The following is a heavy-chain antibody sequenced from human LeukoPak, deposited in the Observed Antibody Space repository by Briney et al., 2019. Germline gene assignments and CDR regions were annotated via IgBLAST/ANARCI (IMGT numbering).Heavy chain of an antibody. Sequence: ASVKVSCKASGYTFTGYYMHWVRQAPGQGLEWMGWINPNSGDTNYAQKFQGRVTMTRDTSISTAYMELSRLRSDDTAVYYCARADYGDYDFNYWGQGTLVTVSS. D-gene: IGHD4-17*01. CDR2: INPNSGDT. CDR3: ARADYGDYDFNY. V-gene: IGHV1-2*02. CDR1: GYTFTGYY. J-gene: IGHJ4*02.